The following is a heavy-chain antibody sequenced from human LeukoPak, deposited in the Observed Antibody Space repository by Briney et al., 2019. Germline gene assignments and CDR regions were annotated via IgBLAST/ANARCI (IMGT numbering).Heavy chain of an antibody. V-gene: IGHV4-39*07. J-gene: IGHJ4*02. CDR3: ASRTLIVGANEPDY. Sequence: PSETLSLTCSVSGESITHSTYYWGWIRQPPGKGLEWIGSINYSGSAGRTYYNPSLKSRVTILGDTSKNQFFLKLNSVTAADTAEYYCASRTLIVGANEPDYWGQGTLVTVSS. D-gene: IGHD1-26*01. CDR1: GESITHSTYY. CDR2: INYSGSAGRT.